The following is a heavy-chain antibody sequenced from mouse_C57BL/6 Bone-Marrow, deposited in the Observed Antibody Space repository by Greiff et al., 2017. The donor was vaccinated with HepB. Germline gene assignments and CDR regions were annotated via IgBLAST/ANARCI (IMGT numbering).Heavy chain of an antibody. V-gene: IGHV1-4*01. Sequence: QVQLQQSGAELARPGASVKMSCKASGYNFTSYTMHWVKQRPGQGLEWIGYINPSSGYTKYNQKFKDKATLTADKSSSTAYVQLGSLTSEDSAVYYCARSLGRDYWGQGTTLTVSS. D-gene: IGHD4-1*01. CDR1: GYNFTSYT. CDR3: ARSLGRDY. CDR2: INPSSGYT. J-gene: IGHJ2*01.